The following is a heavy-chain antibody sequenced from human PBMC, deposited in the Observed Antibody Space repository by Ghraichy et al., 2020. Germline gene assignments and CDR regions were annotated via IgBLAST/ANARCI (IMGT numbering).Heavy chain of an antibody. CDR3: AKDPEYSSSIFVYYFDY. D-gene: IGHD6-6*01. Sequence: LSLTCAASGFTFSSYGMHWVRQAPGKGLEWVAVISYDGSNKYYADSVKGRFTISRDNSKNTLYLQMNSLRAEDTAVYYCAKDPEYSSSIFVYYFDYWGQGTLVTVSS. CDR2: ISYDGSNK. V-gene: IGHV3-30*18. CDR1: GFTFSSYG. J-gene: IGHJ4*02.